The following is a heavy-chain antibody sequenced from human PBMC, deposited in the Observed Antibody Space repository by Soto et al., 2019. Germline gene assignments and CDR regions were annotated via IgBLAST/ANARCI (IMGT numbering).Heavy chain of an antibody. J-gene: IGHJ4*02. CDR2: ISYSGST. D-gene: IGHD6-19*01. CDR1: GGSISSYY. Sequence: SETLSLTCTVSGGSISSYYWSWIRQHPGTGLEWIGHISYSGSTYYNTSLKSRVTISVDTSKNHFSLKLSSVTAADTAVYYCSRYAVHSSGFTDYWGQGTLVTVSS. V-gene: IGHV4-59*08. CDR3: SRYAVHSSGFTDY.